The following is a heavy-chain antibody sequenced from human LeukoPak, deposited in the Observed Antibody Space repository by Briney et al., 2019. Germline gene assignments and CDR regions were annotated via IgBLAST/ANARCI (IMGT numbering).Heavy chain of an antibody. Sequence: SETLSLTCTVSGGSISSSSYYWGWIRQPPGKGLEWIGSIYYSGSTYYNPSLKSRVTISVDTSKNQFSLKLSSVTAADTAVYYCARMGTTGTIEPSYWGQGTLVTVSS. CDR3: ARMGTTGTIEPSY. V-gene: IGHV4-39*07. D-gene: IGHD1-1*01. CDR2: IYYSGST. J-gene: IGHJ4*02. CDR1: GGSISSSSYY.